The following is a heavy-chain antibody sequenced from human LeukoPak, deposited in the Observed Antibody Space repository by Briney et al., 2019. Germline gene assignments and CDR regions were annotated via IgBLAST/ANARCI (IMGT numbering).Heavy chain of an antibody. CDR1: GFTFNSYW. Sequence: GGSLRLSCAGSGFTFNSYWMHAVRQAPGKGLVWVSRINSDGSSTSYADSVKGRFTISRDNAKNTLYLQMNSLRAEDTAVYYCAREGVYPFDYWGQGTLVTVSS. J-gene: IGHJ4*02. D-gene: IGHD6-13*01. CDR2: INSDGSST. CDR3: AREGVYPFDY. V-gene: IGHV3-74*01.